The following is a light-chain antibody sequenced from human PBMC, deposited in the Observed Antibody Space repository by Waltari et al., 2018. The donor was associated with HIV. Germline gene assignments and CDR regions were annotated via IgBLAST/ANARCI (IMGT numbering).Light chain of an antibody. J-gene: IGLJ3*02. Sequence: QSALTQPRSVSGSPGPSVTISCTGSSSDVGYYNSVPWYQQHPGRAPKRMIYDVSKRPSGVPDRFSGSKSGNTASLTISGLQAEDEADYYCCSYTGSYTWVFGGGTKLTVL. CDR1: SSDVGYYNS. CDR3: CSYTGSYTWV. CDR2: DVS. V-gene: IGLV2-11*01.